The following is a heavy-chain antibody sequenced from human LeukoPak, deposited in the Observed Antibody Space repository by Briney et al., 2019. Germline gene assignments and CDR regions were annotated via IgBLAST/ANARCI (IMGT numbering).Heavy chain of an antibody. V-gene: IGHV1-18*01. D-gene: IGHD5-18*01. CDR3: ARDWGRSSGYSYGKTDY. J-gene: IGHJ4*02. CDR2: ISAYNGNT. Sequence: ASVKVSCKASGYTLTGYGISWVRQAPGQGLEWMGWISAYNGNTNYAQKLQGRVTMTTDTSTSTAYMELRSLRSDDTAVYYCARDWGRSSGYSYGKTDYWGQGTLVTVSS. CDR1: GYTLTGYG.